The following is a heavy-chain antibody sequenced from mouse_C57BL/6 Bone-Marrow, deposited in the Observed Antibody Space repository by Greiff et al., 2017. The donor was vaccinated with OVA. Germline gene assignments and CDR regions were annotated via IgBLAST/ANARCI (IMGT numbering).Heavy chain of an antibody. CDR3: TTSNYYGSSPFAY. CDR1: GYTFTSYW. CDR2: IYPGNSDT. D-gene: IGHD1-1*01. Sequence: EVQLQQSGTVLARPGASVKMSCKTSGYTFTSYWMHWVKQRPGQGLEWIGAIYPGNSDTSYNQKFKGKAKLTAVTSASTAYMELSSLTNEDSAVYYCTTSNYYGSSPFAYWGQGTLVTVSA. V-gene: IGHV1-5*01. J-gene: IGHJ3*01.